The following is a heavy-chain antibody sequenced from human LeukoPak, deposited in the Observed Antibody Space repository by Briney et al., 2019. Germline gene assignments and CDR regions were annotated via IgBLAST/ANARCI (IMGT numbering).Heavy chain of an antibody. CDR1: GFTFNDYA. Sequence: GRSLRLSCAASGFTFNDYAMHWVRQAPGKGLEWVSGISWNSGSIGYADSVKGRFTISRDNVKNSLYLQMNSLRAEDTALYYCAKGSSGWYGGYFDYWGQGTLVTVSS. J-gene: IGHJ4*02. CDR2: ISWNSGSI. V-gene: IGHV3-9*01. D-gene: IGHD6-19*01. CDR3: AKGSSGWYGGYFDY.